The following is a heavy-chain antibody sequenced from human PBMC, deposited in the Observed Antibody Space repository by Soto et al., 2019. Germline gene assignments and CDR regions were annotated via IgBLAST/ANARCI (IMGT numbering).Heavy chain of an antibody. CDR1: GFTFRTYA. D-gene: IGHD3-22*01. V-gene: IGHV3-23*01. CDR3: AKDAPGSGWLSDY. J-gene: IGHJ4*02. Sequence: GGFLRLSCAASGFTFRTYAMSWVRQAPGKGLEWVSTISGNGGTSYADFVRGRFTISRDNSKNTLYLQMNSLRAEDTAIYYCAKDAPGSGWLSDYWGQGTRVTVSS. CDR2: ISGNGGT.